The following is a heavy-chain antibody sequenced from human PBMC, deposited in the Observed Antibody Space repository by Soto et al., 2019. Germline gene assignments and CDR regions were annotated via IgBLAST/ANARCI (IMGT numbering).Heavy chain of an antibody. Sequence: SVKVSCKASGGTFSSYAISWVRQAPGQGLEWMGGIIPIFGTANYAQKFQGRVTITADESTSTAYMELSSLRSEDTAVYYCALRSGQRLVQPTQESYYSYVRYVRAKGSRAPFSS. J-gene: IGHJ6*04. CDR2: IIPIFGTA. V-gene: IGHV1-69*13. CDR3: ALRSGQRLVQPTQESYYSYVRYV. D-gene: IGHD6-13*01. CDR1: GGTFSSYA.